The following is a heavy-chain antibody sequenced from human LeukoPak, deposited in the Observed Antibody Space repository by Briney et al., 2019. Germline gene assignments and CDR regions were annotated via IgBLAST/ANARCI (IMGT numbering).Heavy chain of an antibody. Sequence: PGGSLRLSCAASGLTFSGFYMNWVRQAPGKGLEWVSTISGSTIYIYYADSVKGRFTISRDNAKNSLSLQMNSLRAEDTAVYYCARVRCSRGTCYLDYWGQGTLVTVSS. J-gene: IGHJ4*02. CDR3: ARVRCSRGTCYLDY. D-gene: IGHD2-15*01. CDR2: ISGSTIYI. V-gene: IGHV3-21*06. CDR1: GLTFSGFY.